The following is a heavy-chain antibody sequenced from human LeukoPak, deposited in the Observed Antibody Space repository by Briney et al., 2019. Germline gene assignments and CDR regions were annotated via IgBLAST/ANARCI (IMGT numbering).Heavy chain of an antibody. CDR2: IYHSGSS. J-gene: IGHJ4*02. V-gene: IGHV4-38-2*02. CDR3: ARDGRGYSYGLDY. CDR1: NYSISSGDY. Sequence: SETLSLTCTVSNYSISSGDYWGWIRQPPGKGLEWIGNIYHSGSSYYNPSLKSRVTISVDTSKNQFSLKVSSVTAADTAVYYCARDGRGYSYGLDYWGQGTLVTVSS. D-gene: IGHD5-18*01.